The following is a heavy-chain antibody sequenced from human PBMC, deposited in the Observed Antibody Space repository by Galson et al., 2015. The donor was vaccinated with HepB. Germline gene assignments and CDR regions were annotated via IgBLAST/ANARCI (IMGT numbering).Heavy chain of an antibody. Sequence: SVKVSCKASGYTFTSYSIFWVRQAPGQGLEWMGWINTKTGNPTYAQGLTGRFVFSLDTSVSTTYLQISSLKAEDTAVYYCARDLRCTYVVFDYWGQGTRVTVSS. CDR2: INTKTGNP. CDR3: ARDLRCTYVVFDY. J-gene: IGHJ4*02. D-gene: IGHD1-1*01. V-gene: IGHV7-4-1*02. CDR1: GYTFTSYS.